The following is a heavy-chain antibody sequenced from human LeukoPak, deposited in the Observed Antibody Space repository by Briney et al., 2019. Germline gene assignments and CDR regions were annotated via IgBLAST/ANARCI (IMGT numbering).Heavy chain of an antibody. CDR2: IISILGIA. D-gene: IGHD2-2*01. V-gene: IGHV1-69*04. CDR1: GGTFSSYA. CDR3: ARDVQLLTYGMDV. Sequence: SLKVSCKASGGTFSSYAISWVRQAPGQGLEWMGRIISILGIANYAQKFQGRVTITADKSTSTAYMELSSLRSEDTAVYYCARDVQLLTYGMDVWGQGTTVTVSS. J-gene: IGHJ6*02.